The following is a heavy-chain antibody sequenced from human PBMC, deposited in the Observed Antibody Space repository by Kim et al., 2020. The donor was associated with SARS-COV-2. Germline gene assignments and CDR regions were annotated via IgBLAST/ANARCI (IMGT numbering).Heavy chain of an antibody. D-gene: IGHD3-22*01. CDR3: AKGLNYYDYSGYNY. Sequence: GGSLRLSCADSGFTFTSFAMNWVRQAPGKGLEWVSTVSGTGGSTYYGDSVKGRFTISRDNSKNTVYLQMNSLSAEDTAVYYCAKGLNYYDYSGYNYWGQGTLVSVSS. CDR2: VSGTGGST. V-gene: IGHV3-23*01. J-gene: IGHJ4*02. CDR1: GFTFTSFA.